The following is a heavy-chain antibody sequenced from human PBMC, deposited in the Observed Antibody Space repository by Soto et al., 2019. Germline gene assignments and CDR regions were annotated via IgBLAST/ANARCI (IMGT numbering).Heavy chain of an antibody. Sequence: QVHLVQSGAEVKKPGSSVKVSCKASGGTFSSYAISWVRQAPGQGLEWMGGFIPIFGTTNYAQKFQGRVTITADESTSTAYMELSSLRSDDTAVYYCTRDRGRRYNDGRGYYYSAYWGQGTLVTVSS. CDR2: FIPIFGTT. V-gene: IGHV1-69*01. CDR1: GGTFSSYA. CDR3: TRDRGRRYNDGRGYYYSAY. J-gene: IGHJ4*02. D-gene: IGHD3-22*01.